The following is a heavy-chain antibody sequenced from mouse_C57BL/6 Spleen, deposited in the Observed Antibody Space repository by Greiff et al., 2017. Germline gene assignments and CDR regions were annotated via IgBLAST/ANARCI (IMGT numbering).Heavy chain of an antibody. Sequence: VQLQESGAELARPGASVKLSCKASGYTFTSYGISWVKQRTGQGLEWIGEIYPRSGNPYYNEKFKGKATLTEDKSSSTAYMELRSLTSEDSAVYFCAREEGGYYAYFDYWGQGTTLTVSS. CDR2: IYPRSGNP. J-gene: IGHJ2*01. CDR3: AREEGGYYAYFDY. D-gene: IGHD2-3*01. CDR1: GYTFTSYG. V-gene: IGHV1-81*01.